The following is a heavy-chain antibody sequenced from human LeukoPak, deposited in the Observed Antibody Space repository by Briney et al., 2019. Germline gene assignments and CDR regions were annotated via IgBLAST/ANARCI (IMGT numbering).Heavy chain of an antibody. V-gene: IGHV4-39*07. CDR3: ARTRTDTADDY. Sequence: PSGTLSLTCTVSGTSISSSSYYWGWIRQPPGKGLEWIGSIYYSGSTYYNPSLKSRVTISVDTSKNQFSLKLSSVTAADTAVYYCARTRTDTADDYWGQGTLVTVSS. CDR2: IYYSGST. CDR1: GTSISSSSYY. D-gene: IGHD5-18*01. J-gene: IGHJ4*02.